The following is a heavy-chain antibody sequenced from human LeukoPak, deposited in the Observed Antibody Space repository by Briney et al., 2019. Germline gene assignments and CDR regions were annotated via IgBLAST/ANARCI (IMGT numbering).Heavy chain of an antibody. CDR1: GYTFTSHY. V-gene: IGHV1-18*04. J-gene: IGHJ6*02. D-gene: IGHD6-19*01. CDR2: ISAYNGNT. Sequence: GASVKVSCKASGYTFTSHYMHWVRQAPGQGLEWTGWISAYNGNTNYAQKLQGRVTMTTDTSTSTAYMELRSLRSDDTAVYYCARAYLGIAVAGTPDYYYGMDVWGQGTTVTVSS. CDR3: ARAYLGIAVAGTPDYYYGMDV.